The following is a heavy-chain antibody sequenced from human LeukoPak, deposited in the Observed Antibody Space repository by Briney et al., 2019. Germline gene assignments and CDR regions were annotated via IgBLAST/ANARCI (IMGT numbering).Heavy chain of an antibody. J-gene: IGHJ3*02. D-gene: IGHD3-10*01. CDR1: GGSLSSYY. CDR2: IYCSGST. V-gene: IGHV4-59*01. Sequence: SETLSLTCTISGGSLSSYYWSWIRHPPGKGLEWIGYIYCSGSTNYNPSLKSRVTVSVDTSNNQFSLKLSSVTAADTAVYYCARENTMVRGAFDAFDIWGQGTMVTVSS. CDR3: ARENTMVRGAFDAFDI.